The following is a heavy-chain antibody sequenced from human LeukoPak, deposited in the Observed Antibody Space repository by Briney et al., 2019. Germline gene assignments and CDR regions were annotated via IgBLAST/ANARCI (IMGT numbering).Heavy chain of an antibody. Sequence: PSETLSLTCTVSGGSISSYYWSWIRQPPGKGLKWIGYIYYSGSTNYNPSLKSRVTISVDTSKNQFSLKLSSVTAADTAVYYCARASSPGVLDYWGQGTLVTVSS. CDR3: ARASSPGVLDY. V-gene: IGHV4-59*01. CDR2: IYYSGST. J-gene: IGHJ4*02. CDR1: GGSISSYY. D-gene: IGHD6-13*01.